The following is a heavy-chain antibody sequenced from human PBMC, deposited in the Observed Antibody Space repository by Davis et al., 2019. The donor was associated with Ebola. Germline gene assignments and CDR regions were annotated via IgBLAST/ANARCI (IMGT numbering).Heavy chain of an antibody. D-gene: IGHD3-22*01. CDR1: GFTFSSYW. V-gene: IGHV3-7*03. CDR2: IKQDGSEK. Sequence: GESLKISCAASGFTFSSYWMSWVRQAPGKGLEWVANIKQDGSEKYYVDSVKGRFTISRDNAKNSLYLQMNSLRAEDTAVHYCARDGGYYDSSGYPTHWGQGTLVTVSS. J-gene: IGHJ4*02. CDR3: ARDGGYYDSSGYPTH.